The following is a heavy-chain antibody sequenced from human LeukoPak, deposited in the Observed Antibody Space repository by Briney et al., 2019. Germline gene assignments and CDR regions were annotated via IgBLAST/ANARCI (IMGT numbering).Heavy chain of an antibody. V-gene: IGHV3-33*01. CDR1: GFTFSNYG. Sequence: GGSLRLSCAASGFTFSNYGMNWVRQAPGKGLEWVAVIWYDGSNKYYADSVKGRFTISRDNSKNTLYLQMNSLRAEDTAGSYGARGGGLGGGYDAFDMWGQGTMVTASS. CDR2: IWYDGSNK. J-gene: IGHJ3*02. CDR3: ARGGGLGGGYDAFDM. D-gene: IGHD3-16*01.